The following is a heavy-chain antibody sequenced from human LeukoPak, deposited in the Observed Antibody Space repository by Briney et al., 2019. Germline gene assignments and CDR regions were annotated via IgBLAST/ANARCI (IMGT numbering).Heavy chain of an antibody. CDR1: VGTFSSYA. V-gene: IGHV1-69*06. Sequence: SVKVSCKASVGTFSSYAISWVRQAPGQGLEWMGRIIPIFGTANYAQKFQGRVTITADKSTSTPYMELSGLRSEDTAVYYCARSGSIAAQAFDYWGQGTLVTVSS. J-gene: IGHJ4*02. CDR2: IIPIFGTA. CDR3: ARSGSIAAQAFDY. D-gene: IGHD6-6*01.